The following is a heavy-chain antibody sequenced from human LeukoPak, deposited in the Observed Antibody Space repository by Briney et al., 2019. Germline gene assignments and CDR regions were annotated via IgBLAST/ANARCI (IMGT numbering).Heavy chain of an antibody. CDR3: ARVVGRDFDY. V-gene: IGHV5-10-1*01. Sequence: GESLEISCQGSGYSFTSYWISWVRQMPGKGLEWMGRIDPSDSYANYSPSFQGHVTISADKSISTAYLQWSSLKASDTAMYYCARVVGRDFDYWGQGTLVTVSS. CDR1: GYSFTSYW. J-gene: IGHJ4*02. CDR2: IDPSDSYA.